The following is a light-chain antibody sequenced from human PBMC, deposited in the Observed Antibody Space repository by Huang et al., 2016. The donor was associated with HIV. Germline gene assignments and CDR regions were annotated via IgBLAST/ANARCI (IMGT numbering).Light chain of an antibody. V-gene: IGKV3-11*01. CDR1: QSFNNF. CDR2: AAA. J-gene: IGKJ4*01. CDR3: QQRSNRPLT. Sequence: EIVLTQSPATLSLSPGERATLSCRARQSFNNFFAWYQQKPGQAPRLLNYAAANRATGIPARFSGSGSGTDFTLTISILEPEDFAVYYCQQRSNRPLTFGGGTKVEIK.